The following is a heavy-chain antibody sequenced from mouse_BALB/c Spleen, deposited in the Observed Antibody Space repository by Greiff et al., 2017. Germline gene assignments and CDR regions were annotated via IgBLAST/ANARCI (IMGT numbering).Heavy chain of an antibody. CDR1: GYTFTSYW. J-gene: IGHJ4*01. D-gene: IGHD4-1*01. V-gene: IGHV1S81*02. CDR2: INPSNGRT. CDR3: ANNWVMDY. Sequence: QVQLQQPGAELVKPGASVKLSCKASGYTFTSYWMHWVEQRPGQGLEWIGEINPSNGRTNYNEKFKSKATLTVDKSSSTAYMQLSSLTSEDSAVYYCANNWVMDYWGQGTSVTVSS.